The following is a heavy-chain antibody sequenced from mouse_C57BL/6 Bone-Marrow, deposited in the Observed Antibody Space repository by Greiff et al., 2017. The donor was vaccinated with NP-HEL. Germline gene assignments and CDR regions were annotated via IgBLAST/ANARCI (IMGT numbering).Heavy chain of an antibody. D-gene: IGHD2-5*01. V-gene: IGHV2-6*03. CDR1: GFSLTSYG. J-gene: IGHJ4*01. Sequence: VMLVESGPGLVAPSQSLSITCTVSGFSLTSYGVHWVRQPPGKGLEWLVVIWSDGSTTYNSALKSRLSISKDNSKSQVFLKMNSLQTDDTAMYYCASYSNYEGDYYAMDYWGQGTSVTVSS. CDR2: IWSDGST. CDR3: ASYSNYEGDYYAMDY.